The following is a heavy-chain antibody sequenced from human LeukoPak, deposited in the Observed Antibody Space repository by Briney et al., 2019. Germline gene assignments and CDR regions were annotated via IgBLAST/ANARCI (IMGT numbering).Heavy chain of an antibody. CDR2: IIPIFGTA. Sequence: GSSVKVSCKASGGTFSSYAISWVRQAPGQGLEWMGGIIPIFGTANYAQKFQGRVTITADESTSTAYMELSSLRSEDTAVYYCARRYDILTGYSPDAFDIWGQGTMVTFSS. CDR1: GGTFSSYA. V-gene: IGHV1-69*01. CDR3: ARRYDILTGYSPDAFDI. J-gene: IGHJ3*02. D-gene: IGHD3-9*01.